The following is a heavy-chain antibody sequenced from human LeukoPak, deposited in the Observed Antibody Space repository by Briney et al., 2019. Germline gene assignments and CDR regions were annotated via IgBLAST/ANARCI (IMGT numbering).Heavy chain of an antibody. CDR2: IYTSGRT. Sequence: SETLSLTCTVSGGSISSYYWSWIRQPPGKGLEWIGYIYTSGRTNYNPSLKSRVTISLVTSKNQFSLKVNSVTAADTAIYYCAFWSTYYSGSGEYNWGQGTLVTVSS. CDR1: GGSISSYY. CDR3: AFWSTYYSGSGEYN. D-gene: IGHD3-3*01. V-gene: IGHV4-4*09. J-gene: IGHJ4*02.